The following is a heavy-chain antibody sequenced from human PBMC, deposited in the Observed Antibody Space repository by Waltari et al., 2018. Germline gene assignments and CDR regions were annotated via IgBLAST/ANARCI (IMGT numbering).Heavy chain of an antibody. CDR2: IYPGDSDS. CDR3: ARSEVLATGNYYFDY. Sequence: EVQLVQSGAEVKKPGESLKISCKGSGYTLNSYWIGWVRQMPGKGLEWMAIIYPGDSDSRYSPPFQGQVTISVDKSINTAYLQWDNLKTSDSAIYYCARSEVLATGNYYFDYWGQGTLVTVSS. D-gene: IGHD5-12*01. CDR1: GYTLNSYW. V-gene: IGHV5-51*01. J-gene: IGHJ4*02.